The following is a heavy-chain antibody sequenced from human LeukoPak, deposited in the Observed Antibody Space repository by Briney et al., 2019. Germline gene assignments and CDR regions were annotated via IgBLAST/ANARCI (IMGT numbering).Heavy chain of an antibody. J-gene: IGHJ4*02. D-gene: IGHD6-19*01. CDR1: GFTFSSYA. V-gene: IGHV3-30-3*01. CDR2: ISYDGSNK. CDR3: AKDGVVSGTMGRLNY. Sequence: GRSLRLSCAASGFTFSSYAMHWVRQAPGKGLEWVAVISYDGSNKYYADSVKGRFTISRDNSKNTLYLQMNSLRAEDTAVYYCAKDGVVSGTMGRLNYWGQGTLVTVSS.